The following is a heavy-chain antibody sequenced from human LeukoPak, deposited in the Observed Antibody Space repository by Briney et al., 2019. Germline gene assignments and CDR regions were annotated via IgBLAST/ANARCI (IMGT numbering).Heavy chain of an antibody. D-gene: IGHD6-13*01. CDR3: ARSYSTSWYVRGLDFDY. CDR1: GYSFTTYW. CDR2: IYPGDSDT. V-gene: IGHV5-51*01. J-gene: IGHJ4*02. Sequence: GESLKISCKGSGYSFTTYWIGWVRQMPGKGLEWVGIIYPGDSDTRYSPSFQGQVTISADKSIRTAYLQWSSLKASDTAMYYCARSYSTSWYVRGLDFDYWGQGTLVTVSS.